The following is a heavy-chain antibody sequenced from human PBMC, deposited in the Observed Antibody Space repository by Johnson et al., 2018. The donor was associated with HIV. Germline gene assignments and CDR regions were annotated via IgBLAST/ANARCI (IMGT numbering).Heavy chain of an antibody. CDR2: VSYDGTNK. D-gene: IGHD6-13*01. CDR3: ATALGYDAFDI. Sequence: QVQLVESGGGVVQPGRSLRLSCAASGFTFSSYAMHWVRQAPGKGLEWVAVVSYDGTNKYYADSVKGRFTISRDNSKNTLYLQMNSLRAEDTAVYYCATALGYDAFDIWGQGTMVTGAS. V-gene: IGHV3-30*04. J-gene: IGHJ3*02. CDR1: GFTFSSYA.